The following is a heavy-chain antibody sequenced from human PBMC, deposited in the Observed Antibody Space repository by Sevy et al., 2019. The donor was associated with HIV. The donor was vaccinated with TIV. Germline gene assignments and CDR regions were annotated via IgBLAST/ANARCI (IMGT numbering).Heavy chain of an antibody. D-gene: IGHD2-2*01. V-gene: IGHV3-23*01. Sequence: GVSLRLSCAASGFTFSSYAMSWVRQAPGKGLEWVSAISGSGGSTYYADSVKGRFTISRDNSKNTLYLQMNSLRAEDTAVDYCAKVWGAGYCSSTSCYGSGVDYWGQGTLVTVSS. CDR2: ISGSGGST. CDR3: AKVWGAGYCSSTSCYGSGVDY. CDR1: GFTFSSYA. J-gene: IGHJ4*02.